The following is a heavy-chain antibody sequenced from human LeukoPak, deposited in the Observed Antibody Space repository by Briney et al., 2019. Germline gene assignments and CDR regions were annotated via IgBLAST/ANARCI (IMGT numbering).Heavy chain of an antibody. J-gene: IGHJ3*02. CDR1: RFTFSSYS. CDR3: ARVESHNKKSMVTGAFDI. CDR2: ISSSSSYI. V-gene: IGHV3-21*04. Sequence: GGSLRLSCAASRFTFSSYSMNWVRQAPGKGLEWVSSISSSSSYIYYADSVKGRFTISRDNAKNSLYLQMNSLKTEDTAVYYCARVESHNKKSMVTGAFDIWGQGTMVTVSS. D-gene: IGHD5-18*01.